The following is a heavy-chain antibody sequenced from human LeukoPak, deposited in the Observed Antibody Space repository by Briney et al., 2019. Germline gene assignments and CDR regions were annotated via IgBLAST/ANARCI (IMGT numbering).Heavy chain of an antibody. D-gene: IGHD6-13*01. Sequence: ASVKVSCKASGYTFTNYGISWVRQAPGQGLEWMGGFDPEDGETIYAQKFQGRVTMTEDTSTDTAYMELSSLRSEDTAVYYCATDLTYSSSWSAFDIWGQGTMVTVSS. CDR2: FDPEDGET. CDR3: ATDLTYSSSWSAFDI. V-gene: IGHV1-24*01. J-gene: IGHJ3*02. CDR1: GYTFTNYG.